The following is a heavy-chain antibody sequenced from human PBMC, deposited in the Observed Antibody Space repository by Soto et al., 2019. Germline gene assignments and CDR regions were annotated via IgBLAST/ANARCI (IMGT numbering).Heavy chain of an antibody. J-gene: IGHJ4*02. Sequence: SETLSLTCAVSGGSISSGGYSWSWIRQPPGKGLEWIGYIYHSGSPYYNPSLKSRVTISVDRSKNQFSLKVSSVTAADTAVYYCARGNTPLDYWGQGTLVTVSS. CDR3: ARGNTPLDY. D-gene: IGHD2-15*01. CDR2: IYHSGSP. CDR1: GGSISSGGYS. V-gene: IGHV4-30-2*01.